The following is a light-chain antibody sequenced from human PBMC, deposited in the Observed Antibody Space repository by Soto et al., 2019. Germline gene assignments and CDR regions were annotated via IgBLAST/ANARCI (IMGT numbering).Light chain of an antibody. Sequence: DIVMTQSPATLSLSPGERATLSCRASQSVSSYLAWYQQKPGQAPRLLIYDASNRATGIPARFSGSGSGTDFTLTISSLEPEDFAVYYCQQRSNWPSIFTFGPGTKVDIK. CDR2: DAS. J-gene: IGKJ3*01. CDR1: QSVSSY. CDR3: QQRSNWPSIFT. V-gene: IGKV3-11*01.